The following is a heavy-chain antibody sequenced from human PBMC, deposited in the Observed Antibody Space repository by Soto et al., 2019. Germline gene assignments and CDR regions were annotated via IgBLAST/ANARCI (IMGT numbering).Heavy chain of an antibody. CDR1: GGTFSSYA. V-gene: IGHV1-69*13. J-gene: IGHJ6*02. CDR3: AREGAVVGYYYYGMDV. CDR2: IIPIFGTA. Sequence: SVKVSCKASGGTFSSYAISWVRQAPGQGLEWMGGIIPIFGTANYAQKFRGRVTITADGSTSTAYMELSSLRSEDTAVYYCAREGAVVGYYYYGMDVWGQGTTVTVSS. D-gene: IGHD2-2*01.